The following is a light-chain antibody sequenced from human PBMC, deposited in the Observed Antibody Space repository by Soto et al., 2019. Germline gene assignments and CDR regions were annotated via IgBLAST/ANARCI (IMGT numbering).Light chain of an antibody. CDR2: SSD. V-gene: IGLV1-44*01. CDR1: SSNIGSNT. J-gene: IGLJ2*01. CDR3: ASWDDSLNGPV. Sequence: QLVLTQPPSASGTPGQRVTVSCSGSSSNIGSNTVNWYQQYPGTAPKLLIYSSDQRPSGVPDRFSGSKSGTSASLAIRGLQSEDEADYFCASWDDSLNGPVFGGGTKLTVL.